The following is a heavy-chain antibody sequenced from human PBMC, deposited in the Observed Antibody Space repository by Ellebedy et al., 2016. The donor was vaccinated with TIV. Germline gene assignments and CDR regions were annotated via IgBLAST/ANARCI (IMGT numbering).Heavy chain of an antibody. CDR3: ARDTSRNYDILTGYYTPYYYGMDV. D-gene: IGHD3-9*01. CDR2: ISSSSSYI. J-gene: IGHJ6*02. Sequence: GESLKISXAASGFTFSNYSMNWVRQAPGKGLEWVSSISSSSSYIYYADSVKGRFIISRDNAKNSLYLQINSLRAEDTAGYYCARDTSRNYDILTGYYTPYYYGMDVWGQGTTVTVSS. CDR1: GFTFSNYS. V-gene: IGHV3-21*01.